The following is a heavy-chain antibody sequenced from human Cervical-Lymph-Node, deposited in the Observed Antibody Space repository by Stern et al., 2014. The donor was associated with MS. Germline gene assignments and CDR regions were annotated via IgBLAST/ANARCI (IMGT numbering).Heavy chain of an antibody. CDR3: TSSRGYSYGMPIDY. CDR1: AYSFTSHW. CDR2: ISPADSDT. Sequence: EVQLVQSGAEVKKPGESLKISCKGSAYSFTSHWIAWVRQMPGKGPEWMGIISPADSDTRYNPSFQGQVTFSADKSTSTAYLEWSSLKASDTAIYYCTSSRGYSYGMPIDYWGQGTQVTVSS. V-gene: IGHV5-51*01. D-gene: IGHD5-18*01. J-gene: IGHJ4*02.